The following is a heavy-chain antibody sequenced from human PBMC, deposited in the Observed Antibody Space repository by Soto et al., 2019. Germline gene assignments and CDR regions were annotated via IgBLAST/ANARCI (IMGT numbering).Heavy chain of an antibody. V-gene: IGHV4-4*02. D-gene: IGHD2-21*02. CDR1: GGSISSSNW. Sequence: SETLSLTCAVSGGSISSSNWWSWVRQPPGKGLEWIGEIYHSGSTNYNPSLKSRVTISVDKSKNQFSLKLSSVTAADTAVYYCARDLTHYCGGDCYSDPGYYYYGMDVWGQGTTVTV. CDR3: ARDLTHYCGGDCYSDPGYYYYGMDV. J-gene: IGHJ6*02. CDR2: IYHSGST.